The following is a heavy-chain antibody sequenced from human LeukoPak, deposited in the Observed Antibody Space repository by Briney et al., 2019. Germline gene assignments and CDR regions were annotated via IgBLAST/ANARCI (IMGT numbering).Heavy chain of an antibody. D-gene: IGHD4-11*01. J-gene: IGHJ4*02. CDR1: GFTFSSYA. CDR3: ARALYYSMQVDY. V-gene: IGHV3-30*01. Sequence: GGSLRLSCAASGFTFSSYAMHWVRQAPGKGLEWVAVISYDGSNKYYADSVKGRFTISRDNSKNTLYLQMNSLRAEDTAVYYCARALYYSMQVDYWGQGTLVTVSS. CDR2: ISYDGSNK.